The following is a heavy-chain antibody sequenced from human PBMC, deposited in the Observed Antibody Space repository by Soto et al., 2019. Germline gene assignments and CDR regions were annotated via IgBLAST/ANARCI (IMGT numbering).Heavy chain of an antibody. V-gene: IGHV3-15*07. Sequence: EVQLVESGGGLVKPGGSLRLSCAVSGFSLTDVWMNWVRQAPGKGLEWVGRIKSKTAGGTTDYAAPVKGRFTILRVDAKNTRYLQMDSLIIEDTAVYFCSQGYGQYLNSWGQGTLVTVSA. CDR1: GFSLTDVW. CDR2: IKSKTAGGTT. D-gene: IGHD5-18*01. J-gene: IGHJ4*02. CDR3: SQGYGQYLNS.